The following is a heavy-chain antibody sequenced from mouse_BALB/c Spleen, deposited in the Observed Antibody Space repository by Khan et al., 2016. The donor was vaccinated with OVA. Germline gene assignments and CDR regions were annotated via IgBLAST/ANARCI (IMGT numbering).Heavy chain of an antibody. J-gene: IGHJ3*01. CDR2: VNPNTDNI. CDR1: GYSFTLYY. CDR3: TRGYDFFAS. D-gene: IGHD2-14*01. V-gene: IGHV1-26*01. Sequence: VQLQQSGPDLVKPGASVKISCKASGYSFTLYYMSWVKQSHGKSLEWIGRVNPNTDNINYNQEFKGKAILTVDKSSNTAYMELRILTSEDSAVYFWTRGYDFFASWGQGTLVTVSA.